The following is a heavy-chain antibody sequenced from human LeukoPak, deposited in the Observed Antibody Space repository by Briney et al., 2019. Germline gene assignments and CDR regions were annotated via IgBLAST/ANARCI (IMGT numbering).Heavy chain of an antibody. Sequence: AASVKVSCKASGGAFSSYAISWVRQAPGQGLEWMGGTIPIFGTANYAQKFQGRVTITTDESTSTAYMELSSLRSEDTAVYYCASRVLGSHFWSGYYREAYYMDVWGKGTTVTVSS. CDR1: GGAFSSYA. D-gene: IGHD3-3*02. CDR3: ASRVLGSHFWSGYYREAYYMDV. CDR2: TIPIFGTA. J-gene: IGHJ6*03. V-gene: IGHV1-69*05.